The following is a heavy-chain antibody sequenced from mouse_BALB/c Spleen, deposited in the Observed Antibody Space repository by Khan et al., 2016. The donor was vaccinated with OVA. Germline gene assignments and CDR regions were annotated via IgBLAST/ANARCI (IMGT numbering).Heavy chain of an antibody. V-gene: IGHV1-76*01. D-gene: IGHD1-1*01. CDR2: IYPGTDNT. Sequence: QIQLVQSGAELVRPGASVKLSCKTSGYIFTSYWIHWVKQRSGQGLEWIARIYPGTDNTYYNQKLKDKASLTADKSSSTAYLQLRSLKSEDSAVYFCAREEALYYFDYGGQGTTLTVSS. CDR1: GYIFTSYW. J-gene: IGHJ2*01. CDR3: AREEALYYFDY.